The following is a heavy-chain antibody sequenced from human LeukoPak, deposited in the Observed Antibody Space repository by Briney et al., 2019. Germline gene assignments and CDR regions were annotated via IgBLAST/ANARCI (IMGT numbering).Heavy chain of an antibody. V-gene: IGHV5-51*01. CDR3: VRLVDLGAFDI. CDR1: GYSFTSYW. J-gene: IGHJ3*02. Sequence: GESLKISCKGSGYSFTSYWIGWVRQMPGKGLEWMGIIYPADSDTRYSPSFQGQVTVSADKSITTAYLQWSSLKASDTAMYYCVRLVDLGAFDIWGQGTLVTVSS. CDR2: IYPADSDT. D-gene: IGHD6-6*01.